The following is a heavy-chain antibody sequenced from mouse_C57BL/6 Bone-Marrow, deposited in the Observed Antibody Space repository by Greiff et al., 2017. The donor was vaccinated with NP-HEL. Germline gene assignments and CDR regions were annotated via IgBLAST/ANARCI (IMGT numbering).Heavy chain of an antibody. J-gene: IGHJ2*01. CDR3: ARRQASNKDY. Sequence: VQLQQSGPELVKPGASVKISCKASGYTFTDYYINWVKQRPGQGLEWIGWIFPGSGSTYYNEKFKGKATLTVDTSSSTAYMLLSSLTSEDSAVYFCARRQASNKDYWGQGTTLTVSS. CDR1: GYTFTDYY. V-gene: IGHV1-75*01. CDR2: IFPGSGST. D-gene: IGHD2-5*01.